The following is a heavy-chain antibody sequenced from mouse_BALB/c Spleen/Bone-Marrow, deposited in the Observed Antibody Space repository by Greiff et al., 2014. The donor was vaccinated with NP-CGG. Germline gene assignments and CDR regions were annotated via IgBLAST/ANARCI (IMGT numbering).Heavy chain of an antibody. J-gene: IGHJ3*01. CDR2: IDPANGNT. D-gene: IGHD1-1*01. CDR1: GFNIKDTY. V-gene: IGHV14-3*02. Sequence: EVQLQESGAELVKPGASVKLSCTASGFNIKDTYMHWVKQRPEQGLEWIGRIDPANGNTKYDPKFQGKATITADTSSNTAYLQLSSLTSEDTAVYYCAPYYYGSSQFDYWGQGTLVTVSA. CDR3: APYYYGSSQFDY.